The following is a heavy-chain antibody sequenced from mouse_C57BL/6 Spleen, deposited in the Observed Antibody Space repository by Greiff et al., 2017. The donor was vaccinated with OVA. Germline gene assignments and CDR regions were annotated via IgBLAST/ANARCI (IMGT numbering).Heavy chain of an antibody. Sequence: DVKLVESGGGLVQSGRSLRLSCATSGFTFSDFYMEWVRQAPGKGLEWIAASRNKANDYTTEYSASVKGRFIVSRDTSQSILYLQMNALRAEDTAIYYCARDYYGSRGYFDVWGTGTTVTVSS. D-gene: IGHD1-1*01. CDR3: ARDYYGSRGYFDV. CDR2: SRNKANDYTT. CDR1: GFTFSDFY. J-gene: IGHJ1*03. V-gene: IGHV7-1*01.